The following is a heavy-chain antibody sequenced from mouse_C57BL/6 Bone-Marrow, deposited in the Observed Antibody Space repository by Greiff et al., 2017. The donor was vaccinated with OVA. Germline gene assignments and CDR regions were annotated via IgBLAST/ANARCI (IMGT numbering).Heavy chain of an antibody. D-gene: IGHD1-1*01. Sequence: VHVKQSGAELVRPGASVKLSCTASGFNIKDDYMHWVKQRPEQGLEWIGWIDPENGDTEYASKFQGKATITADTSSNTAYLQLSSLTSGDTAVYYCTLRGFGSWGQGTTLTVSS. CDR2: IDPENGDT. CDR1: GFNIKDDY. V-gene: IGHV14-4*01. CDR3: TLRGFGS. J-gene: IGHJ2*01.